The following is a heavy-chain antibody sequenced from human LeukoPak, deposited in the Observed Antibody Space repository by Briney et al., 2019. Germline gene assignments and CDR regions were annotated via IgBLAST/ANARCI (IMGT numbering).Heavy chain of an antibody. D-gene: IGHD2-2*01. CDR2: IYHSGST. CDR1: GYSISSGYY. V-gene: IGHV4-38-2*02. J-gene: IGHJ4*02. CDR3: ARDSWGYCSSTRCYGSFDY. Sequence: SETLSLTCAASGYSISSGYYWGWIRQPPGKGLEWIGSIYHSGSTYYNPSLKSRVTISVDTSKNQFSLKLSSVTAADTAVYYCARDSWGYCSSTRCYGSFDYWGQGTLVTVSS.